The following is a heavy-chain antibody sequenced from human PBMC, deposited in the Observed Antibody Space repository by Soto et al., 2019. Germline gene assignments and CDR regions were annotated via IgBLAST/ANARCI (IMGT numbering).Heavy chain of an antibody. CDR2: ISTSGGST. CDR1: GFTFNTCP. Sequence: GGSLRLSCAASGFTFNTCPMSWVRQAPGEGLEWVSGISTSGGSTYYADSVKGRFTISRDISKNTLYLQMNSLRAEDTAIYYCAKERSSGYYFFDYWGQGTLVTVSS. V-gene: IGHV3-23*01. CDR3: AKERSSGYYFFDY. D-gene: IGHD5-12*01. J-gene: IGHJ4*02.